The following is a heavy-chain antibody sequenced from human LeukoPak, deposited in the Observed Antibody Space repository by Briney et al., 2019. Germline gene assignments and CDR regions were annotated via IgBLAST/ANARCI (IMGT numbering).Heavy chain of an antibody. D-gene: IGHD2-15*01. J-gene: IGHJ6*02. CDR1: GYSFTSYW. CDR3: ARQSSYCSGGSCYYYYGMDV. Sequence: GESLKISCKGSGYSFTSYWIGWVRQMPGKGLEWMGIIYPGDADTRYSPSFQGQVTISADKSISTAYLQWSSLKASDTAMYYCARQSSYCSGGSCYYYYGMDVWGQGTTVTVSS. V-gene: IGHV5-51*01. CDR2: IYPGDADT.